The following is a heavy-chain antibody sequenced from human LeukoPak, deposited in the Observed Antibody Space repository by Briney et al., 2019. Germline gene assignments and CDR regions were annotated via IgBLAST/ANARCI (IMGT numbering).Heavy chain of an antibody. V-gene: IGHV4-34*01. CDR1: GGSLSDFD. J-gene: IGHJ4*02. Sequence: SETLSLTCAVSGGSLSDFDWAWVRQPPGKSLEWIAEINHTGSASYKSSLRSRVTISIDMSQKQFSLTVTSMTAADTAVYFCARLALRVPAQISIVVPMSYFDSWGQGTLVTVSS. CDR2: INHTGSA. CDR3: ARLALRVPAQISIVVPMSYFDS. D-gene: IGHD3-16*02.